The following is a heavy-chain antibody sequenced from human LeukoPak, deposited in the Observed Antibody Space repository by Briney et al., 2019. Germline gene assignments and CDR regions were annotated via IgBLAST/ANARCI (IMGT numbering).Heavy chain of an antibody. D-gene: IGHD3-10*01. CDR1: GFSLTTGRMG. Sequence: SGPTLVNPTQTLTLICSFSGFSLTTGRMGMSWIRQPPGKALEWLARIDWDDDKYYSASLRPRLTISKDTSKNQVVLTLTNMDPLDTATYYCARIQERVYFDYWGQGILVTVSS. CDR2: IDWDDDK. V-gene: IGHV2-70*11. J-gene: IGHJ4*02. CDR3: ARIQERVYFDY.